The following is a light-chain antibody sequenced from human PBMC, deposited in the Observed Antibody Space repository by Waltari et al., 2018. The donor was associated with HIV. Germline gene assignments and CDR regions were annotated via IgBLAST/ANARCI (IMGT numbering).Light chain of an antibody. Sequence: QSALTQPPSVSGSPGQSVTISCTGTNSDVGSYNRVSWYQQPPGTATKLMIYELSNRPSGVPDRFFGSKSGNTASLTISGLQAEDDGDYYCLSFTTSSTWVFGGGTRLTVL. J-gene: IGLJ3*02. CDR2: ELS. V-gene: IGLV2-18*02. CDR3: LSFTTSSTWV. CDR1: NSDVGSYNR.